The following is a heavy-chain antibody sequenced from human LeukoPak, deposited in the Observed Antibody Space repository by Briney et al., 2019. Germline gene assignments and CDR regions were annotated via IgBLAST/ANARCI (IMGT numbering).Heavy chain of an antibody. CDR1: GFSLSTRGVG. J-gene: IGHJ4*02. CDR2: IYWDDDK. D-gene: IGHD3-22*01. CDR3: AHSTYYYDSSGFSMLIDY. V-gene: IGHV2-5*02. Sequence: SGPTLVKPTQTLTLTCTFSGFSLSTRGVGVGWLRQPPGKALEWLALIYWDDDKRYSPSLKSRLTITKDTSKNQVVLTMTNMDPVDTATYYCAHSTYYYDSSGFSMLIDYWGQGTLVTVSS.